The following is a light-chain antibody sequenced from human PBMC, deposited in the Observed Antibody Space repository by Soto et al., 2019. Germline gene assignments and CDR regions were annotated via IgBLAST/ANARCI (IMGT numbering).Light chain of an antibody. V-gene: IGKV1-8*01. CDR3: QQYYSYPPT. J-gene: IGKJ1*01. Sequence: AIRLTQSPSSFSAFTGHSVTITCRASQGISSYLAWYQQKPGKAPKLLIYAASTLQSGVPSRFSGSGSGTDFTLTISCLQSEDFAAYYCQQYYSYPPTFGQGTKVDIK. CDR2: AAS. CDR1: QGISSY.